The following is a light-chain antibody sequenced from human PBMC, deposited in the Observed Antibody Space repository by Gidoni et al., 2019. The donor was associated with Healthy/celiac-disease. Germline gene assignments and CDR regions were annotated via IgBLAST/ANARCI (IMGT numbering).Light chain of an antibody. J-gene: IGLJ1*01. CDR1: SSNIGAGYD. CDR2: GNS. V-gene: IGLV1-40*01. CDR3: QSYDSSLSGYV. Sequence: QSVLTQPPSVSGAPGQRVTIPCTGSSSNIGAGYDVHWYQQLPGTAPKLLIDGNSNRPSGVPDRFSGSKSGTSASLAITGRQAEDEADYYCQSYDSSLSGYVFGTGTKVTVL.